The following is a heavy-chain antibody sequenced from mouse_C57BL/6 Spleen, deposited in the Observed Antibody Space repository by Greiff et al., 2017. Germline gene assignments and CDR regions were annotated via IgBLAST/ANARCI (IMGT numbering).Heavy chain of an antibody. V-gene: IGHV1-82*01. J-gene: IGHJ2*01. CDR3: ARSATGDFDY. CDR2: IYPGDGDT. Sequence: QVQLQQSGPELVKPGASVKISCKASGYAFSSSWMNWVKQRPGKGLEWIGRIYPGDGDTNYTGKLKGKATLTADKSSSTAYMQLSSLTSEDSAVYFFARSATGDFDYWGQGTTLTVSS. CDR1: GYAFSSSW. D-gene: IGHD1-2*01.